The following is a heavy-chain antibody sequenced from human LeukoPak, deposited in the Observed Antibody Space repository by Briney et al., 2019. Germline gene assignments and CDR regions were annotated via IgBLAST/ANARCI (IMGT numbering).Heavy chain of an antibody. D-gene: IGHD3-9*01. V-gene: IGHV1-18*01. CDR1: GYTFTSYG. J-gene: IGHJ4*02. CDR3: ARDRDYYDILPGDY. CDR2: ISGYNGDT. Sequence: ASVKVSRKASGYTFTSYGISWVRQAPGQGLEWMGWISGYNGDTNYAQKLQGRVTMTTDTSTSTAYMELRSLRSDDTAVYYCARDRDYYDILPGDYWGQGTLVTVSS.